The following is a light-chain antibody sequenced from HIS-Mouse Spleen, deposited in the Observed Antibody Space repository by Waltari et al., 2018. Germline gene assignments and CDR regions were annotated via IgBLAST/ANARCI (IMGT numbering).Light chain of an antibody. Sequence: SSELTQDPAVSVALGQTVRITFQADSLRSYYPRWYQQKPGQAPVLVIYGKNNRPSGIPDRFSGSSSGNTASLTITGAQAEDEADYYCNSRDSSGFEEVFGGGTKLTVL. CDR2: GKN. V-gene: IGLV3-19*01. CDR3: NSRDSSGFEEV. CDR1: SLRSYY. J-gene: IGLJ2*01.